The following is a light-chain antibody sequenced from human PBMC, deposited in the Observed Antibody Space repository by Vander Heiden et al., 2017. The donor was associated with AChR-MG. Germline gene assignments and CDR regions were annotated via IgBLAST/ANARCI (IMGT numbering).Light chain of an antibody. V-gene: IGKV3-11*01. J-gene: IGKJ3*01. CDR3: QHRSNRPPTFT. CDR1: HSVANS. CDR2: DAS. Sequence: DIVLTQSPATLSLSPGERATLSCRASHSVANSLAWYQQKPGQAPRLLIYDASKRATGIPAKFSGSGSGTDFTLTIRSLEPEDFAVYYCQHRSNRPPTFTFGPGTKVDIK.